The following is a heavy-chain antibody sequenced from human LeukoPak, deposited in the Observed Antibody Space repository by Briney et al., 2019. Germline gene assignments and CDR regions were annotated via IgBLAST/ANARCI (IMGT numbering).Heavy chain of an antibody. J-gene: IGHJ4*02. D-gene: IGHD6-19*01. CDR3: AKPYSSGWPYCFDY. V-gene: IGHV3-23*01. CDR1: GFTFSTYS. CDR2: ISGSGTTT. Sequence: PGESLRLSCAASGFTFSTYSRSWVRQAPGRGLEWVAAISGSGTTTYSPDSVKGRFTISRYNSKKTLYLQMSSLRAEDTAVYYCAKPYSSGWPYCFDYWGQGTLVTVSS.